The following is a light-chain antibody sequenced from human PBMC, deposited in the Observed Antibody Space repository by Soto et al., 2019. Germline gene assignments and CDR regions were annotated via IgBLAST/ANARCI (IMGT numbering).Light chain of an antibody. J-gene: IGLJ2*01. V-gene: IGLV1-44*01. Sequence: QSVLTQPPSASGAPGQRVTIPSSGSSSNIGSNTVNCYQQLPGTAPKLLFYNSDQRPSGVPDRFSGSKSGTSASLVISGLQSEDEADYYCAAWDDSLNGLIFGGGTKLTVL. CDR3: AAWDDSLNGLI. CDR2: NSD. CDR1: SSNIGSNT.